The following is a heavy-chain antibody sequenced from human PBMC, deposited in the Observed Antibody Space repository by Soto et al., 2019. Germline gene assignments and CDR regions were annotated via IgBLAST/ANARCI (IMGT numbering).Heavy chain of an antibody. CDR1: GYTFTSYA. Sequence: GASVKVSCKASGYTFTSYAMNWVRQAPGQGLEWMGWINTNTGNPTYAQGFTGRFVFSLDTSVSTAYLQICSLKAEDTAVYYCARVYSSSWYDYYYYGMDVWGQGTTVTVSS. D-gene: IGHD6-13*01. V-gene: IGHV7-4-1*01. CDR3: ARVYSSSWYDYYYYGMDV. CDR2: INTNTGNP. J-gene: IGHJ6*02.